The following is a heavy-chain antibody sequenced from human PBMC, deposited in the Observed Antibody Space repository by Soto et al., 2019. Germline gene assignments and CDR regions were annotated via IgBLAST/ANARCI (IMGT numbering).Heavy chain of an antibody. J-gene: IGHJ4*02. CDR3: AKDGPQRNFDY. V-gene: IGHV3-30*18. Sequence: GGSLRLSCAASGFTFSSYGMHWVRQAPGKGLEWVAVISYDGSNKYYADSVKGRFTISRDNSKNTLYLQMNSLRAEDTAVYYCAKDGPQRNFDYWGQGTLVTVSS. CDR1: GFTFSSYG. CDR2: ISYDGSNK.